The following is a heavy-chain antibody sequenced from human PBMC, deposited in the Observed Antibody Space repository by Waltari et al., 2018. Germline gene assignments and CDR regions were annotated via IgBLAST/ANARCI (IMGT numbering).Heavy chain of an antibody. CDR1: GGTFSSYA. J-gene: IGHJ6*03. D-gene: IGHD4-4*01. CDR2: IIPILGIA. Sequence: QVQLVQSGAEVKKPGSSVKVSCKASGGTFSSYAISWVRQAPGQGLEWMGGIIPILGIANYAQKFQVRVTITADESTSTAYMELSSLRSEDTAVYYCASRISTTDYYYYYMDVWGKGTTVTVSS. V-gene: IGHV1-69*04. CDR3: ASRISTTDYYYYYMDV.